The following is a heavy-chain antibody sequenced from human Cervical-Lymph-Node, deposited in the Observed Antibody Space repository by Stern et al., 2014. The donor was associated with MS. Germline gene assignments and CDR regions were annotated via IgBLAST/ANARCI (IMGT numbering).Heavy chain of an antibody. Sequence: QLQLQESGPGLVKPSETLSLTCTVSGGSISGSNYYWGWIRQPPGKGLGXISQIYYRGDTYFNPFLESRVTISVDMSRNQFSLSLSSVTASDKAVYYCARLNANYHYSRGPDYWGRGTLVTVSS. J-gene: IGHJ4*02. D-gene: IGHD6-13*01. CDR3: ARLNANYHYSRGPDY. CDR1: GGSISGSNYY. CDR2: IYYRGDT. V-gene: IGHV4-39*01.